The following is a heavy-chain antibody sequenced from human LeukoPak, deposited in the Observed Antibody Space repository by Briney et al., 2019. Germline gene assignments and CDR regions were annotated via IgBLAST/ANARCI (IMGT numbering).Heavy chain of an antibody. J-gene: IGHJ6*02. CDR2: IYYSGST. Sequence: SETLSLTCTVSGDSISSSSYYWGWIRQPPGKGLEWIGSIYYSGSTFYNPSLKSRVTISVDTSKNQFSLKLSSVTAADTAVYYCAREGRYYYYGMDVWGQGTTVTVSS. CDR3: AREGRYYYYGMDV. CDR1: GDSISSSSYY. V-gene: IGHV4-39*07.